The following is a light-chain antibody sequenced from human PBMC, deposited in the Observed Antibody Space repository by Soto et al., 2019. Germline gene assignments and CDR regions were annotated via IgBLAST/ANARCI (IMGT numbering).Light chain of an antibody. V-gene: IGKV3-20*01. CDR1: QIGSGNY. CDR2: ATS. Sequence: ELVLTQSPGTLSLSPGDSAALSCKASQIGSGNYLSWYQQKSGQAPRLLIYATSTRAPGIPDRFSGSGSATDFSLIISRLEPEDSAVYYCQHFGYPQWTFGRGTKVHIK. CDR3: QHFGYPQWT. J-gene: IGKJ1*01.